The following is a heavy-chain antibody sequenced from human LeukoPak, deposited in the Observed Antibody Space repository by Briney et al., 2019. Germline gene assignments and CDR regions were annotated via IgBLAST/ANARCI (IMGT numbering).Heavy chain of an antibody. CDR1: GFTFKSYG. Sequence: PGGSLRLSCEASGFTFKSYGMHWVRQAPGKGLAWVAFIRYDGGYKNYADSVKGRFTITRDNSKNTLYMQMNSLRAEDTAVYYCVKVISEWGGLDYWGQGTLATVSS. D-gene: IGHD1-26*01. V-gene: IGHV3-30*02. CDR3: VKVISEWGGLDY. J-gene: IGHJ4*02. CDR2: IRYDGGYK.